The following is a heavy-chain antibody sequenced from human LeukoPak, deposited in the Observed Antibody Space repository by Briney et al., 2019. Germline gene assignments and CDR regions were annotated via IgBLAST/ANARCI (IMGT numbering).Heavy chain of an antibody. D-gene: IGHD1-14*01. CDR3: ARGPPEFYYYYYGMDV. Sequence: ASVKVSCKASGYTLTSYDINRVRQATGQGLEWMGWMNPNSGNTGYAQKFQDRFTMTRNTSISTAYMELSSLRSEDTAVYYCARGPPEFYYYYYGMDVWGQGTTVTVSS. CDR1: GYTLTSYD. CDR2: MNPNSGNT. J-gene: IGHJ6*02. V-gene: IGHV1-8*01.